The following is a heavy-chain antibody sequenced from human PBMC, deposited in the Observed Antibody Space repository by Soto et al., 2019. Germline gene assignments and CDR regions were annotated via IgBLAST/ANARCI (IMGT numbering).Heavy chain of an antibody. Sequence: GGSLRLSCAASGFTFDDYAMHWVRQAPGKGLEWVSGISWNSGSIGYADSVKGRFTISRDNAKNSLYLQMNSLRAEDTALYYCAANNIGSYYYYGMDVWGQGTTVTVSS. CDR1: GFTFDDYA. V-gene: IGHV3-9*01. CDR3: AANNIGSYYYYGMDV. D-gene: IGHD1-26*01. CDR2: ISWNSGSI. J-gene: IGHJ6*02.